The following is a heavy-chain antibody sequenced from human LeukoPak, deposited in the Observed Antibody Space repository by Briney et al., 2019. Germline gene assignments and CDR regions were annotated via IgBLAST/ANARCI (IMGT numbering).Heavy chain of an antibody. J-gene: IGHJ4*02. CDR1: GYTFTGYY. V-gene: IGHV1-2*02. CDR2: INPNSGGT. D-gene: IGHD3-10*01. CDR3: ARPPLTITMVRGVISYFDY. Sequence: ASVKVSCKASGYTFTGYYMHWVRQAPGQGLEWMGWINPNSGGTNYAQKFQGRVTMTRDTSISTAYMELSRLRSDDTAVYYCARPPLTITMVRGVISYFDYWGQGTLVTVSS.